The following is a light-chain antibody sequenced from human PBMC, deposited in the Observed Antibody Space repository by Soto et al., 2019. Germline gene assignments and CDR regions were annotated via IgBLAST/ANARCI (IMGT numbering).Light chain of an antibody. CDR2: DVS. CDR3: CSYEGSNTVV. CDR1: SSDVGGYNY. Sequence: QSALTQPRSVSGSPGQSVTISCTGTSSDVGGYNYVSWYQQHPGKAPKVLIYDVSKRPSGVPERFSGSKSGNTASLTISGVQVAKESNYWCCSYEGSNTVVFGGGTKLTVL. J-gene: IGLJ2*01. V-gene: IGLV2-11*01.